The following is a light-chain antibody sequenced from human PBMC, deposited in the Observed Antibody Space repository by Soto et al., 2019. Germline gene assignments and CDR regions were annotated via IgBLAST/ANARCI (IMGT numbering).Light chain of an antibody. CDR2: GAS. CDR1: QSVSSN. Sequence: EIVMTQSPATLSVSPGERATLSCRASQSVSSNLSGSQQKPARAPSILLYGASTRATGIPPRFSGSGSGTEFTLTISSLQSEDFAVYYCQQYNNWPSYTFGQGTKLEIK. J-gene: IGKJ2*01. CDR3: QQYNNWPSYT. V-gene: IGKV3-15*01.